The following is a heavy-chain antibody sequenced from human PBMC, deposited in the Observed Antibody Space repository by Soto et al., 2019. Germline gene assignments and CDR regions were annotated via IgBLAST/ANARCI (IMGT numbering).Heavy chain of an antibody. J-gene: IGHJ4*02. D-gene: IGHD3-22*01. V-gene: IGHV3-53*01. CDR2: IYSGGST. CDR3: ARNGYDRSGYYYFDY. Sequence: LRLSCAASGFAFSGSAMHWVRQASGKGLEWVSVIYSGGSTNYADSVKGRFTISRDNSKNTMYLQMNSLRAEDTAVYYCARNGYDRSGYYYFDYWGQGTLVTVSS. CDR1: GFAFSGSA.